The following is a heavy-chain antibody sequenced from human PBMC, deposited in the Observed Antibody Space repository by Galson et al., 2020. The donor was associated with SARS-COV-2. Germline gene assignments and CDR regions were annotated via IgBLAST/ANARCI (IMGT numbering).Heavy chain of an antibody. Sequence: ASVKVSCKASGYTFSDYYIHWVRQAPGQGLEWMGWINPNSGDTDYAQKCQGRVTMTRDTSINRAYMELSRLRSDDTAVYYCARMSTYSWYDPFDYWGQGTLVTVSS. CDR3: ARMSTYSWYDPFDY. CDR2: INPNSGDT. J-gene: IGHJ4*02. V-gene: IGHV1-2*02. CDR1: GYTFSDYY. D-gene: IGHD6-13*01.